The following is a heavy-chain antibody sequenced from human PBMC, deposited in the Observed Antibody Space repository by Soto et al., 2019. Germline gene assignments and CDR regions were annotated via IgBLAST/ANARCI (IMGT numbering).Heavy chain of an antibody. J-gene: IGHJ4*02. D-gene: IGHD3-10*01. CDR3: AREVQVHTPAFVY. CDR1: GGTFNTYA. Sequence: QVQLVQSGAEMKKPGSSVKVSCQSSGGTFNTYAMNWVRQAPGQGPEWMGDISTMFGAANYAPEFQGRVTITADASTGTSYMQLSSLTSEDTALYFCAREVQVHTPAFVYWGQGTLVTVSS. CDR2: ISTMFGAA. V-gene: IGHV1-69*19.